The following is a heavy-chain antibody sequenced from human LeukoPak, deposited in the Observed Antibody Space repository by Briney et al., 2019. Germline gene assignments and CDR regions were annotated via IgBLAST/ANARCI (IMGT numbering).Heavy chain of an antibody. Sequence: PGGSLRLSCAASGFTISTYGMNWVRQAPRKGLEWVSVIFGSGDSTYYADSVKGRFTISRDKSKNTLYLQMHSLRAEDTAVYCCAKDQKPDSGYDIDYWGQGTLVTVSS. J-gene: IGHJ4*02. CDR3: AKDQKPDSGYDIDY. CDR1: GFTISTYG. CDR2: IFGSGDST. D-gene: IGHD5-12*01. V-gene: IGHV3-23*01.